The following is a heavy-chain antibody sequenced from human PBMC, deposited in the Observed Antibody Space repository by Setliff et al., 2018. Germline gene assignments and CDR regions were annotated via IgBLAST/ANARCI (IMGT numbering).Heavy chain of an antibody. Sequence: SETLSLTCTVYGASFSDYYWGWIRQPPGKGLEWIAEINHSGGTSYNPSLKSRVTISIDTSKNQFSLNLNSVTAADTAVYFCARTTHYDFWSGYLYWGQGTLVTV. CDR3: ARTTHYDFWSGYLY. V-gene: IGHV4-34*01. D-gene: IGHD3-3*01. CDR2: INHSGGT. CDR1: GASFSDYY. J-gene: IGHJ4*02.